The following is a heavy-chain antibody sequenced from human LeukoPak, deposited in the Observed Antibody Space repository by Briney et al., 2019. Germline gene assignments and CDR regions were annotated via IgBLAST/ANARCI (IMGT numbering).Heavy chain of an antibody. Sequence: PGGSLRLSCAASGFTFDDYAMHWVRHAPGKGLEWVSGISWNSGSIGYADSVKGRFTISRDNAKNSLYLQMNSLRAEDMALYYCAKGTLGMGDYFDYWGQGTLVTVSS. V-gene: IGHV3-9*03. J-gene: IGHJ4*02. CDR1: GFTFDDYA. CDR2: ISWNSGSI. CDR3: AKGTLGMGDYFDY. D-gene: IGHD7-27*01.